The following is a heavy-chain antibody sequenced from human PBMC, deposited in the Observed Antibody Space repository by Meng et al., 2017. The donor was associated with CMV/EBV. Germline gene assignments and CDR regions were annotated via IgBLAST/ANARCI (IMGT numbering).Heavy chain of an antibody. V-gene: IGHV3-30-3*01. CDR1: GFTFSSYA. Sequence: SGFTFSSYAMHWVRQAPGKGLEWVAVISYDGSNKYYADSVKGRFTISGDNSKNTLYLQMSSLRAEDTAVYYCARDGDWNYEGWFDPWGQGTLVTVSS. CDR3: ARDGDWNYEGWFDP. J-gene: IGHJ5*02. D-gene: IGHD1-7*01. CDR2: ISYDGSNK.